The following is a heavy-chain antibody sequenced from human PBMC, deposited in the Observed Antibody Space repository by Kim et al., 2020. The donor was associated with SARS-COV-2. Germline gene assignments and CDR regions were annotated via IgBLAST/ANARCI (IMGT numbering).Heavy chain of an antibody. J-gene: IGHJ4*01. CDR3: ARESHLFSTPY. V-gene: IGHV4-59*01. CDR1: GGSISSYC. Sequence: SETLSLTCTVSGGSISSYCWSWFRQPPGKGLEWMGYINYSGSAHYNPYLKSRVTISVDTYTNQYSLQLRSVTAADTAAYYCARESHLFSTPYWG. CDR2: INYSGSA.